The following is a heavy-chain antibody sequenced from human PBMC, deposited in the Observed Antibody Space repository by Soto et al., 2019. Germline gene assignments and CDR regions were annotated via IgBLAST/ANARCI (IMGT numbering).Heavy chain of an antibody. V-gene: IGHV4-30-4*01. D-gene: IGHD2-15*01. Sequence: SETLSLTCTVSGGSISSGDYYWSWIRQPPGKGLEWIWYIYYSGSTYYNPSLKSRVTISVDTSKNQFSLRLSSVTAADTAVYYCARVPIVVVVAATRGNWFDPWGQGTLVTVSS. CDR3: ARVPIVVVVAATRGNWFDP. J-gene: IGHJ5*02. CDR1: GGSISSGDYY. CDR2: IYYSGST.